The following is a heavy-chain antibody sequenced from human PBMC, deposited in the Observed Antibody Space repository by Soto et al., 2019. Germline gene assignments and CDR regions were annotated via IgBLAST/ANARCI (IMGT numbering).Heavy chain of an antibody. D-gene: IGHD4-17*01. CDR2: IDPSDSYT. Sequence: GESLKISCKGSGYSFTSYWISWVRQMPGKGLEWMGRIDPSDSYTNYSPSFQGHVTISADKSISTAYLQWSSLKAADTAVYYCARRYGGTLDYWGQGTLVTVSS. CDR3: ARRYGGTLDY. CDR1: GYSFTSYW. V-gene: IGHV5-10-1*01. J-gene: IGHJ4*02.